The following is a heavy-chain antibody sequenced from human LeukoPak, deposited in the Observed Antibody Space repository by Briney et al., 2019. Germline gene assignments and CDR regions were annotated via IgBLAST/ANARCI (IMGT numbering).Heavy chain of an antibody. D-gene: IGHD3-10*01. CDR1: GGSISSTSYY. J-gene: IGHJ4*02. V-gene: IGHV4-39*01. CDR2: IYYSGST. Sequence: KPSETLSLTCTVSGGSISSTSYYWGWIRQPPGKGLEWIGSIYYSGSTYYNPSLKSRVTISVDTSKNQFSLKLSSVTAADTAVYYCARHSSRQYYYGSGTSRYFDYWGQGTLVTVSS. CDR3: ARHSSRQYYYGSGTSRYFDY.